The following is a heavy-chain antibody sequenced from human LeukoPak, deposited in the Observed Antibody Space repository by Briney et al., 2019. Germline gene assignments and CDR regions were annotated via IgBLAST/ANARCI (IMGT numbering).Heavy chain of an antibody. CDR2: IYSGGST. CDR3: ARGQWLAQFDC. CDR1: GFTVSSNY. J-gene: IGHJ4*02. Sequence: PGGSLRLSCAASGFTVSSNYMSWVRQAPGKGLEWVSVIYSGGSTYYADSVKGRFTISRDNSKNTLYLQMNSLRAEDTAVYYCARGQWLAQFDCWGQGTLVTVSS. V-gene: IGHV3-53*01. D-gene: IGHD6-19*01.